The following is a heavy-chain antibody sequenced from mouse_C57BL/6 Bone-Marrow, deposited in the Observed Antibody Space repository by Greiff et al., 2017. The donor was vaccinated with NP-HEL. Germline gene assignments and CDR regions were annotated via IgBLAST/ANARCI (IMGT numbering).Heavy chain of an antibody. D-gene: IGHD5-1*01. V-gene: IGHV5-17*01. CDR3: AKDLPGAMDY. Sequence: EVHLVESGGGLVKPGGSLKLSCAASGFTFSDYGMHWVRQAPEKGLEWVAYISSGSSTIYYAETVKGRFTIYRDNAKNTLFLQMTSLRSEDTAMYYCAKDLPGAMDYWGQGTSVTVSS. J-gene: IGHJ4*01. CDR1: GFTFSDYG. CDR2: ISSGSSTI.